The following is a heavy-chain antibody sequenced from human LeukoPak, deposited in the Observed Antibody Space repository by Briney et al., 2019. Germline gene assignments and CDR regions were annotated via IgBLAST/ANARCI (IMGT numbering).Heavy chain of an antibody. Sequence: PGGSLRLSCAASGFTFSDYYMSWIRQAPGKGLEWVSSISSSSYTNYADSVKGRFTISRDNAKNSLYLQMNSLRAEDTAVYYCARDWPYGDHPPGMDVWGQGTTVTVSS. V-gene: IGHV3-11*05. CDR2: ISSSSYT. CDR1: GFTFSDYY. CDR3: ARDWPYGDHPPGMDV. J-gene: IGHJ6*02. D-gene: IGHD4-17*01.